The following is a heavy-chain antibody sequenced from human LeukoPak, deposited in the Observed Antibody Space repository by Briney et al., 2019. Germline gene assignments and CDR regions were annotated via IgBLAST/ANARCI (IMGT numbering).Heavy chain of an antibody. CDR1: GFTFSSYE. CDR3: AGGTDYVWGSYRPGFY. J-gene: IGHJ4*02. V-gene: IGHV3-48*03. Sequence: PGGSLRLSCAASGFTFSSYEMNWVSQAPGKGLEWVSYISSSGSTIYYADSVKGRFTISRDNAKNSLYLQMNSLRAEDTAVYYCAGGTDYVWGSYRPGFYWGQGTLVTVSS. D-gene: IGHD3-16*02. CDR2: ISSSGSTI.